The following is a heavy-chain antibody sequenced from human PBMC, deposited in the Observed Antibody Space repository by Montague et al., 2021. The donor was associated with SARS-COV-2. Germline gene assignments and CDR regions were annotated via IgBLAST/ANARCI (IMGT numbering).Heavy chain of an antibody. V-gene: IGHV4-4*02. CDR1: GGSISSSHW. CDR2: IYYSGST. D-gene: IGHD3-3*01. Sequence: SETLSLTCAVSGGSISSSHWWSWVRQPPGKGLELIGYIYYSGSTNYNPSLKSRVTISVDTSKNQFSLKLSYVTAADTAVYYCARVAPRYDSITIVGVVIPGWCDPWGQGTLVTVSS. CDR3: ARVAPRYDSITIVGVVIPGWCDP. J-gene: IGHJ5*02.